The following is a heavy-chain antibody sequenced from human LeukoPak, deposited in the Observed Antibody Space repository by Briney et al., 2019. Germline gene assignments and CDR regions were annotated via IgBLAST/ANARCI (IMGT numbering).Heavy chain of an antibody. D-gene: IGHD6-19*01. CDR2: IRHDGSAR. CDR1: GFTFNSYW. V-gene: IGHV3-7*01. J-gene: IGHJ4*02. CDR3: ARDNSGFDY. Sequence: GGSLRLSCAASGFTFNSYWMTWVRQAPGKGLEWVANIRHDGSARYYGDSAKGRFTISRDDAKNSLFLQMNSLRADDTALYYCARDNSGFDYWGQGTLVTVSS.